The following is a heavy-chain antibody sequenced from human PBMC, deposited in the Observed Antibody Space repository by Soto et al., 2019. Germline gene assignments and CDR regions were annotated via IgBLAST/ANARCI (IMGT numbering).Heavy chain of an antibody. Sequence: QVQLVQSGAEVKKPGSSVKVSCKASGGTFSSYAISWVRQAPGQGLEWMGGIIPIIGTANYAQKFQGRVTIPADEATSTAYMELSSLRSEDTAVYYCARERITIFGVVISRTDYYYYGMGVWGQGTTVTVSS. V-gene: IGHV1-69*01. CDR1: GGTFSSYA. CDR3: ARERITIFGVVISRTDYYYYGMGV. CDR2: IIPIIGTA. J-gene: IGHJ6*02. D-gene: IGHD3-3*01.